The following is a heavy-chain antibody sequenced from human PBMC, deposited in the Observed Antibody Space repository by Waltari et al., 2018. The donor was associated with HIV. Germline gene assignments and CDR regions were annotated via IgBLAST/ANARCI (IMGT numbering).Heavy chain of an antibody. CDR1: GFTVSSNY. CDR2: IYSGGRT. D-gene: IGHD1-26*01. CDR3: ARDGWELRGGGFDY. J-gene: IGHJ4*02. V-gene: IGHV3-53*01. Sequence: EVQLVESGGGLIQPGGSLRLSCAASGFTVSSNYMSWVRQAPGKGLEWVSVIYSGGRTYYADSVKGRFTISRDNSKNTLYLQMNSLRAEDTAVYYCARDGWELRGGGFDYWGQGTLVTVSS.